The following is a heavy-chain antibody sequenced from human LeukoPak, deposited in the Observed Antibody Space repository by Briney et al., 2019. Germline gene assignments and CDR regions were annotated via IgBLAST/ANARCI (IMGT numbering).Heavy chain of an antibody. CDR1: GGTFSSYA. Sequence: SVKVSCKASGGTFSSYAISWVRQAPGQGLELIGGIIPIFGTANYAEKFQGRVTITTDESTSTAYMELSSLRSKDTAVYYCAMCDSSSWVNWFDPWGQGTLVTVSS. D-gene: IGHD6-13*01. J-gene: IGHJ5*02. CDR3: AMCDSSSWVNWFDP. CDR2: IIPIFGTA. V-gene: IGHV1-69*05.